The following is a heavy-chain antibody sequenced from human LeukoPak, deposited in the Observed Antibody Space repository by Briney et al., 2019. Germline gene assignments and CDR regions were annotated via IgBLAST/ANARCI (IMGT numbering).Heavy chain of an antibody. D-gene: IGHD3-3*01. CDR2: INPNSGGT. Sequence: ASVKVSCKASGYTFTSYGINWVRQAPGQGLEWMGWINPNSGGTNYAQKFQGRVTMTRDTSISTAYMELSRLRSDDTAVYYCARAYYDFWSGYPRYFDYWGQGTLVTVSS. J-gene: IGHJ4*02. CDR1: GYTFTSYG. V-gene: IGHV1-2*02. CDR3: ARAYYDFWSGYPRYFDY.